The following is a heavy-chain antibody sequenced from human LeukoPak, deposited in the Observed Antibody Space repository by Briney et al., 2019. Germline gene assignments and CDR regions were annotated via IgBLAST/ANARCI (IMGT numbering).Heavy chain of an antibody. CDR2: ISYDGSNK. CDR3: AREVENDAFDI. J-gene: IGHJ3*02. CDR1: GFTFSSYA. Sequence: GGSLRLSCAASGFTFSSYAMHWVRQAPGKGLEWVAVISYDGSNKYYADSVKGRFTISRDNSKNTLYLQMNSLRAEDTAVYYCAREVENDAFDIWGQGTMVTVSS. V-gene: IGHV3-30-3*01.